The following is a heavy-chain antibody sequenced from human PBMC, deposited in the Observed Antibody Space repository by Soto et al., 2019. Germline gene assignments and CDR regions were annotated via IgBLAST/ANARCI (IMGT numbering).Heavy chain of an antibody. Sequence: SVKVSCKASGGTFSSYAISWVRQAPGQGLEWMGGIIPIFDTANYAQKFQGRVTITADESTSTDYMELSSLRSEDTAVYYCARETGEAGNYYGMDVWGQGTTVTVSS. J-gene: IGHJ6*02. CDR3: ARETGEAGNYYGMDV. D-gene: IGHD7-27*01. CDR1: GGTFSSYA. CDR2: IIPIFDTA. V-gene: IGHV1-69*13.